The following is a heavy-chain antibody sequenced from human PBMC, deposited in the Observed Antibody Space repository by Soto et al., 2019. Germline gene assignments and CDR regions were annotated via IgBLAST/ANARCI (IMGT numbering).Heavy chain of an antibody. CDR1: GFSLSTSGMC. V-gene: IGHV2-70*01. Sequence: AGPTLVNPTQTLTLACTFSGFSLSTSGMCVSWIRQPPGKALEWLAIIDWDADKYYSTSLKTRLTISKDTSKNQVVLTMTNMDPMDTATYYCARAQEAGAFLIDYWGQGTLVTVSS. CDR2: IDWDADK. CDR3: ARAQEAGAFLIDY. D-gene: IGHD1-26*01. J-gene: IGHJ4*02.